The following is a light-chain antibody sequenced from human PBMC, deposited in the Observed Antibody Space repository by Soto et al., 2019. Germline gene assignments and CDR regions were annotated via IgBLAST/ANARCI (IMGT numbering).Light chain of an antibody. Sequence: QSALTQPASVSGSPGQAITISCTGTSSDVRDYKYVSWYQQHPGKAPKLIIYEVRNRPSGVSNRFSASKSGNTASLTISGLQAEDEAHYYCSSYTDTTPVVFGGGTKLTVL. J-gene: IGLJ2*01. CDR2: EVR. V-gene: IGLV2-14*01. CDR1: SSDVRDYKY. CDR3: SSYTDTTPVV.